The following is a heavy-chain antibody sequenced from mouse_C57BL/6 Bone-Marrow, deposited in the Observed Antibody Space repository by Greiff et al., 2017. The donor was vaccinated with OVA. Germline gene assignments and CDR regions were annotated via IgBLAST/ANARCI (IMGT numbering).Heavy chain of an antibody. D-gene: IGHD1-1*01. J-gene: IGHJ2*01. Sequence: EVKVEESGGGLVKPGGSLKLSCAASGFTFSSYTMSWVRQTPEKRLEWVATISGGGGNTYYPDSVKGRFTISRDNAKNTLYLQMSSLRSEDTALYYCARPIPGSSCGYWGQGTTLTVSS. CDR1: GFTFSSYT. CDR3: ARPIPGSSCGY. V-gene: IGHV5-9*01. CDR2: ISGGGGNT.